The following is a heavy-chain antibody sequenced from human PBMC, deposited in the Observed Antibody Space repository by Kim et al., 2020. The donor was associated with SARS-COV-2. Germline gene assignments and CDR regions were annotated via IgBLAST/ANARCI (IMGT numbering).Heavy chain of an antibody. CDR3: ARDRRRQQPTQRTRYYYYYGMDV. J-gene: IGHJ6*02. CDR1: GFTFSSYG. Sequence: GGSLRLSCAASGFTFSSYGMHWVRQAPGKGLEWVAVIWYDGSNKYYADSVKGRFTISRDNSKNTLYLQMNSLRAEDTAVYYCARDRRRQQPTQRTRYYYYYGMDVWGQGTTVTVSS. V-gene: IGHV3-33*01. D-gene: IGHD6-13*01. CDR2: IWYDGSNK.